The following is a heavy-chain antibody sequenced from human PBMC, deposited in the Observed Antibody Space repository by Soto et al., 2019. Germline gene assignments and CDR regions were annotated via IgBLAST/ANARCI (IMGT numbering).Heavy chain of an antibody. CDR3: ARGVGGYSSGWFFDY. CDR1: GGSFSGYY. CDR2: INHSGST. J-gene: IGHJ4*02. Sequence: QVQLQQWGAGLLKPSETLSLTCAVYGGSFSGYYWSWIRQPPGKGLEWIGEINHSGSTNYNPSLKSRVTISVDTSKYQFSLKLSSVTAADTAVYYCARGVGGYSSGWFFDYWGQGTLVTVSS. D-gene: IGHD6-19*01. V-gene: IGHV4-34*01.